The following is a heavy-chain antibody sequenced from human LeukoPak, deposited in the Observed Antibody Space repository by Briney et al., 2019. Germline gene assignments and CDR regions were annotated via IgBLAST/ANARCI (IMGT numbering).Heavy chain of an antibody. D-gene: IGHD2-2*01. J-gene: IGHJ6*03. V-gene: IGHV3-11*04. CDR3: ARILPRDQLLGVGYYYYYMDV. Sequence: PGGSLRLSCAASAFTFSVYYMTWIRQAPGKGLEWVSYISSGGSTIYYADSVKGRFTISRDNAKNSLYLQMNSLRAEDTAVYYCARILPRDQLLGVGYYYYYMDVWGKGTTVTVSS. CDR1: AFTFSVYY. CDR2: ISSGGSTI.